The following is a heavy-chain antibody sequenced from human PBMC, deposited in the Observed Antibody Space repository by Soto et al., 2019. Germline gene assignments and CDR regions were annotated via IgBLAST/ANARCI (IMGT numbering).Heavy chain of an antibody. V-gene: IGHV3-21*01. CDR3: ARDRYSGSYYVYFQH. D-gene: IGHD1-26*01. Sequence: GGSLRLSCAASGFTFSSYSMNWVRQAPGKGLEWVSSISSSSSYIYYADSVKCRFTISRDNAKNSLYLQMNSLRAEDTAVYYRARDRYSGSYYVYFQHWGQGTLVTVSS. CDR2: ISSSSSYI. CDR1: GFTFSSYS. J-gene: IGHJ1*01.